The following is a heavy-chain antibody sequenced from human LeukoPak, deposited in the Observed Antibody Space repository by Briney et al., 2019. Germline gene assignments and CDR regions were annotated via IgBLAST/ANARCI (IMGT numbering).Heavy chain of an antibody. CDR3: ATSPGADYGGDHWFDP. V-gene: IGHV4-39*01. Sequence: SETMSLTCTVSGGSITSNHYYWGWIHQPPGKGLEWIGSISYGGSTHYNPSLKSRVTMSVDMSKNQFSLKLRSVTATDTAVYHCATSPGADYGGDHWFDPWGQGTLVTVSS. CDR2: ISYGGST. J-gene: IGHJ5*02. CDR1: GGSITSNHYY. D-gene: IGHD4-23*01.